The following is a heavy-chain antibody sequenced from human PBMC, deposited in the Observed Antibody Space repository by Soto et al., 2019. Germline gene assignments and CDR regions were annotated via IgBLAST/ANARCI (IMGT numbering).Heavy chain of an antibody. CDR1: GGSISSSSYY. V-gene: IGHV4-39*01. D-gene: IGHD6-6*01. J-gene: IGHJ4*02. Sequence: SETLSLTCTVSGGSISSSSYYWGWIRQPPGKGLEWIGSIYYSGSTYYNPSLKSRVTISVDTSKNQFSLKLSSVTAADTAVYYCARVGSSIATRPFDYWGQGTLVTVS. CDR2: IYYSGST. CDR3: ARVGSSIATRPFDY.